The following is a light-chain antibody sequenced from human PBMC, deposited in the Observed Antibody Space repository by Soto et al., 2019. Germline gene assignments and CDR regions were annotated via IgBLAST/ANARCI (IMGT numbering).Light chain of an antibody. CDR1: QSLVHSDGNTY. V-gene: IGKV2-30*02. J-gene: IGKJ1*01. CDR3: MQGTHWPWT. CDR2: KVS. Sequence: DVVMTQSPLSLPVTLGQPASISCRSSQSLVHSDGNTYLNWFQQRPGQSPRRLIYKVSNRDSGVPDRFSGSGSGTDFPLKISRVEAEDVGVYYCMQGTHWPWTFGQGTRVEIK.